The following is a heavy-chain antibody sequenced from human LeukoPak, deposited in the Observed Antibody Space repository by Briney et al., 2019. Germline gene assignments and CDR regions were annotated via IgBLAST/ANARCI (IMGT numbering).Heavy chain of an antibody. V-gene: IGHV3-15*01. D-gene: IGHD1-26*01. CDR1: GFTFSNAW. J-gene: IGHJ4*02. CDR2: IRREADGGII. CDR3: STYIVGATIPGDY. Sequence: GGSLRLSCAASGFTFSNAWMYWVRQAPGKGLEWVGRIRREADGGIIDYAAPVKGRFSISRDDSESTVYLQMNSPKTEDTAVYYCSTYIVGATIPGDYWGQGTLLTVSS.